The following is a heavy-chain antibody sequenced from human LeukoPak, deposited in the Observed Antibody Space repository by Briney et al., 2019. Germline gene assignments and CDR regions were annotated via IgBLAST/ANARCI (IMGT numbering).Heavy chain of an antibody. D-gene: IGHD6-13*01. CDR1: GGSISSYY. J-gene: IGHJ4*02. CDR2: IYTSGST. V-gene: IGHV4-4*07. Sequence: SATLSLTCTVSGGSISSYYWSWIRQPAGKGLEWIGRIYTSGSTNYNPSLKSRVTMSVDTSKNQFSLKLSSVTAADTAVYYCASSSSSWYPYYFDYWGQGTLVTVSS. CDR3: ASSSSSWYPYYFDY.